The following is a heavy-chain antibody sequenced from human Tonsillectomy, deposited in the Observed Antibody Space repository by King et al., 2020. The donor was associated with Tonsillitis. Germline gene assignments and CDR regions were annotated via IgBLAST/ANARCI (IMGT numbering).Heavy chain of an antibody. D-gene: IGHD3-22*01. J-gene: IGHJ3*02. CDR2: IRSSSIYI. Sequence: VQLVESGGGLVKPGGSLRLSCATSGFPFRNYDMNWVRQAPGKGLEWVSSIRSSSIYIYYADSVKGRFTISRDNAKNSLSLQMNSLRAEDTAVYYCAKDKGAGHYDSGRGAFDIWGQGTMVAVSS. CDR1: GFPFRNYD. V-gene: IGHV3-21*01. CDR3: AKDKGAGHYDSGRGAFDI.